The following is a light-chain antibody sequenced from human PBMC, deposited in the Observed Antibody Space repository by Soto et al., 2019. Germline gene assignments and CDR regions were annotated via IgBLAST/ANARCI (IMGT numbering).Light chain of an antibody. CDR2: GAS. CDR1: QSVSSF. Sequence: EKVMTQSPATLSMSPGERATLSCRASQSVSSFLAWYQQEPGQAPRLLIYGASTRATGIPARFSGSGSGTEFTLTISSLQSEDFAVYYCQQYSNWPSWTFGQGTKV. V-gene: IGKV3-15*01. CDR3: QQYSNWPSWT. J-gene: IGKJ1*01.